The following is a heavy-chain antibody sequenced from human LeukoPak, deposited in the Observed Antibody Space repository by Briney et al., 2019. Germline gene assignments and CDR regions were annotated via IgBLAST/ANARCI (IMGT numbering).Heavy chain of an antibody. D-gene: IGHD2-2*02. CDR1: GGSISSYY. J-gene: IGHJ6*03. Sequence: SETLSLTCTVSGGSISSYYWSWIRQPPGKGLEWIGYIYYSGSTNYNPSLKSRVTISVDTSKTQFSLKLSSVTAADTAVYYCARTQRAAIHRLYYYYMDVWGKGTTVTVSS. CDR2: IYYSGST. V-gene: IGHV4-59*01. CDR3: ARTQRAAIHRLYYYYMDV.